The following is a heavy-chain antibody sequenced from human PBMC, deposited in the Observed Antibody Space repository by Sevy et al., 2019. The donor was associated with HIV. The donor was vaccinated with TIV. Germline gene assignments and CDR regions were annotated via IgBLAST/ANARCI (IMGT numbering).Heavy chain of an antibody. J-gene: IGHJ5*02. Sequence: ASVKVSCKASGGTFSSYAISCVRQAPGQGLEWMGGIIPILGTANYAQKFQGRVTITADESTSTAYMELSSLRSEDTAVYYCARGIAAAGTPVNWFDPWGQGTLVTVSS. V-gene: IGHV1-69*13. CDR3: ARGIAAAGTPVNWFDP. CDR1: GGTFSSYA. CDR2: IIPILGTA. D-gene: IGHD6-13*01.